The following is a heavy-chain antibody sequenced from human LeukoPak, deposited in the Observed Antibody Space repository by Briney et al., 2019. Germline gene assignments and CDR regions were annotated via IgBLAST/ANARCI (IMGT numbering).Heavy chain of an antibody. J-gene: IGHJ3*02. Sequence: GASVEVSCKASGYTFTSYGISWVRQAPGQGLEWMGWISAYNGNTNYAQKLRGRVTMTTDTSTSTAYMELRSLRSDDTAVYYCARDFWYSGGYNRNDGDAFDIWGQGTMVTVSS. D-gene: IGHD1-20*01. CDR1: GYTFTSYG. V-gene: IGHV1-18*01. CDR3: ARDFWYSGGYNRNDGDAFDI. CDR2: ISAYNGNT.